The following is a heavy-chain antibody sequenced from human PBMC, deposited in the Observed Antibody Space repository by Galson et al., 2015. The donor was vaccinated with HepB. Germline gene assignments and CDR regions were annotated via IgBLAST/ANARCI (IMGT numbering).Heavy chain of an antibody. V-gene: IGHV3-33*01. CDR2: IWYDGGNE. Sequence: SLRLSCAASGFTFSSYGMHWVRQAPGKGLEWVAVIWYDGGNEYYADSVKGRFTISRDNSKNTLYLQMNSLRAEDTAVYYCARDGAYQLPNYYYYMDVWGKGTTVTVSS. D-gene: IGHD2-2*01. CDR3: ARDGAYQLPNYYYYMDV. CDR1: GFTFSSYG. J-gene: IGHJ6*03.